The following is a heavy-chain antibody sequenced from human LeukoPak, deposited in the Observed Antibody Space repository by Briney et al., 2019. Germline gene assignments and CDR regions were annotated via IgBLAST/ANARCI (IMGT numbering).Heavy chain of an antibody. CDR2: INPNSGGT. Sequence: ASVKVSCKASGYTFTGYYMHWVRQAPGQGLEWRGWINPNSGGTNYAQKFQGRVTMTRDTSISTAYMELSRLRSDDTAVYYCAVGFAGSWYVAFDIWGQGTMVTVSS. CDR3: AVGFAGSWYVAFDI. CDR1: GYTFTGYY. J-gene: IGHJ3*02. D-gene: IGHD6-13*01. V-gene: IGHV1-2*02.